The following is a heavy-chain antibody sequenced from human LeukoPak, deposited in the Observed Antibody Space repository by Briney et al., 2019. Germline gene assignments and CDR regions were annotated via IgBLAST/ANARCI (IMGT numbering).Heavy chain of an antibody. CDR1: GGSISSSSYY. D-gene: IGHD3-10*01. V-gene: IGHV4-61*01. Sequence: PSETLSLTCTVSGGSISSSSYYWSWIRQPPGKGLEWIGYVYYTGNTNYNPSLKSRVTMSVDTSANQFSLKLSSVTTADTAVYYCARGAMVRGSELEYWGQGTLVTVSS. CDR3: ARGAMVRGSELEY. CDR2: VYYTGNT. J-gene: IGHJ4*01.